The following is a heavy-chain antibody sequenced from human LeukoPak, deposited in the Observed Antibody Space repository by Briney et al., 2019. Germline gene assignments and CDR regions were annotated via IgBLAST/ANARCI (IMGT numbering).Heavy chain of an antibody. Sequence: ASVKVSCKASGYTFTSYGISWVRQAPGQGLEWMGWISAYNGNTNYAQKLQGRVTMTTDTSTSTAYMEPRSLRSDDTAVYYCARDGVDFWSGVEMDYWGQGTLVTVSS. CDR2: ISAYNGNT. J-gene: IGHJ4*02. CDR1: GYTFTSYG. V-gene: IGHV1-18*01. D-gene: IGHD3-3*01. CDR3: ARDGVDFWSGVEMDY.